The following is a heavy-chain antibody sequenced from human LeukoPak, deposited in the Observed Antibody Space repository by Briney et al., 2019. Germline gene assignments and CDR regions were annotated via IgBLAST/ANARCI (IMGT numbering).Heavy chain of an antibody. Sequence: PSETVSLTCTVSGGSLRSYYWSWIRQPAGKGLELIGRIYTTGSTNYNPSLESRVIMSVDTSKNQFSLKLNSVTAADTAVYYCARIPKSMPFDIWGQGTMVTVSS. V-gene: IGHV4-4*07. CDR1: GGSLRSYY. CDR2: IYTTGST. J-gene: IGHJ3*02. CDR3: ARIPKSMPFDI. D-gene: IGHD2-2*01.